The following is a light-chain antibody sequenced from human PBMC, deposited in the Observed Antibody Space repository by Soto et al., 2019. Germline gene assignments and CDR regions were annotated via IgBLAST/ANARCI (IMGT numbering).Light chain of an antibody. CDR3: QQYGGSSWT. CDR1: QSVGTK. Sequence: IVMTQSPATLSVSPGERANLSCRASQSVGTKLAWYQQTPGQAPRLLIYGASNRATGVPARISGSGSGTDFTLTISRLEPEDFAVYYCQQYGGSSWTVGQRTKV. V-gene: IGKV3-15*01. J-gene: IGKJ1*01. CDR2: GAS.